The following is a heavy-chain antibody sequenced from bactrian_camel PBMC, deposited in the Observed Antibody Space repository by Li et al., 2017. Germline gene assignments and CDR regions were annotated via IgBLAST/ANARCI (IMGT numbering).Heavy chain of an antibody. D-gene: IGHD5*01. CDR3: ILGPSWLGSPDFGY. CDR2: INADGST. J-gene: IGHJ6*01. CDR1: NHRGNC. Sequence: HVQLVESGGGSVQAGGSLRLSCLYNHRGNCMGWFRQAPGKEREGVAAINADGSTSYADSVKGRFTISEDNAKNTLYLQMNGLNGDDTAVYYCILGPSWLGSPDFGYWGQGTQVTVS. V-gene: IGHV3S53*01.